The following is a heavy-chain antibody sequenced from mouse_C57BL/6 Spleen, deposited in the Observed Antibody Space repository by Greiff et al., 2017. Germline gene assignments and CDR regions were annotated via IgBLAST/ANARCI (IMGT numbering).Heavy chain of an antibody. CDR1: GYTFTDYY. V-gene: IGHV1-84*01. CDR2: IYPGSGNT. Sequence: LVESGPELVKPGASVKISCKASGYTFTDYYINWVKQRPGQGLEWIGWIYPGSGNTKYNEKFKGKATLTVDTSSSTAYMQLSSLTSEDSAVYCCARAYYSNYLDYWGQGTTLTVSS. D-gene: IGHD2-5*01. CDR3: ARAYYSNYLDY. J-gene: IGHJ2*01.